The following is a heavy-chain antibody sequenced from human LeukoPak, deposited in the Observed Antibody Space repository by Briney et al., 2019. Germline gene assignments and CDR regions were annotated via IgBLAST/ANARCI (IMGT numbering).Heavy chain of an antibody. J-gene: IGHJ3*02. D-gene: IGHD3-22*01. CDR2: IYYSGST. V-gene: IGHV4-61*08. CDR1: GGSISSGGHY. CDR3: ASNYDSSGPDAFDI. Sequence: PSETLSLTCTVSGGSISSGGHYWSWIRQHPGKGLEWIGYIYYSGSTNYNPPLKSRVTISVDTSKNQFSLKLSSVTAADTAVYYCASNYDSSGPDAFDIWGQGTMVTVSS.